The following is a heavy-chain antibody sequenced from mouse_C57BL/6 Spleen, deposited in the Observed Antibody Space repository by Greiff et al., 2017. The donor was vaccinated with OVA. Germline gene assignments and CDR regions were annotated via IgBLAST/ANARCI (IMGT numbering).Heavy chain of an antibody. CDR1: GYTFTDYY. D-gene: IGHD1-1*01. CDR3: ARPSTEEV. CDR2: INPNNGGT. V-gene: IGHV1-26*01. J-gene: IGHJ1*03. Sequence: EVQLQQSGPELVKPGASVKISCKASGYTFTDYYMNWVKQSHGKSLEWIGDINPNNGGTSYNQKFKGKATLTVDKSSSTAYMELRSLTSEDSAVYYCARPSTEEVWGTGTTVTVAS.